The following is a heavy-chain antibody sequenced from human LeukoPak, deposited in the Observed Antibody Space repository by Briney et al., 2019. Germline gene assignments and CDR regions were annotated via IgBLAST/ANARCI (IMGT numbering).Heavy chain of an antibody. D-gene: IGHD2-15*01. Sequence: ASVKVSCKASGYTFTGCYMHWVRQAPGQGLEWMGWINPNSGGTNYAQKFQGRVTMTRDTSISTAYMELSRLRSDDTAVYYCAVGYCSGGSCYAPGYFQHWGQGTLVTVSS. CDR1: GYTFTGCY. J-gene: IGHJ1*01. V-gene: IGHV1-2*02. CDR2: INPNSGGT. CDR3: AVGYCSGGSCYAPGYFQH.